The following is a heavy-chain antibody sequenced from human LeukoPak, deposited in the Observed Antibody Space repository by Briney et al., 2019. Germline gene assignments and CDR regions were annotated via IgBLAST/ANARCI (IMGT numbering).Heavy chain of an antibody. V-gene: IGHV3-43*01. CDR3: AKDQFLYGSGSYHHFDY. Sequence: GSLRLSCAASGFTFDDYTMHWVRQAPGKGLEWVPLISWDGGSTYYADSVKGRFTISRDNSKNSLYLQMNSLRTEDTALYYCAKDQFLYGSGSYHHFDYWGQGTLVTVSS. D-gene: IGHD3-10*01. J-gene: IGHJ4*02. CDR1: GFTFDDYT. CDR2: ISWDGGST.